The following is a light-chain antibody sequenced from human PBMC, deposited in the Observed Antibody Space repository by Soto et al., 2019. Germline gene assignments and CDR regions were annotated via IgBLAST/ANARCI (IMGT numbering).Light chain of an antibody. Sequence: QSALTQPSSVSGSPGQSVTISCTGASGNIGAYNFVSWYQLHPDKAPTVIMYDATKRPSGVPDRFSGSKSGNTASLTISGRQAEDEADYYCCSYAGGYTFVFGNGTKLTVL. J-gene: IGLJ1*01. V-gene: IGLV2-11*01. CDR1: SGNIGAYNF. CDR2: DAT. CDR3: CSYAGGYTFV.